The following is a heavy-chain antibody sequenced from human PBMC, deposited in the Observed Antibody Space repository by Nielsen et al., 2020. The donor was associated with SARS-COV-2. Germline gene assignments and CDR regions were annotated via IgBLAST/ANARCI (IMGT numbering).Heavy chain of an antibody. CDR2: IYYSGST. CDR1: GGSISSYY. V-gene: IGHV4-59*12. J-gene: IGHJ4*02. D-gene: IGHD3-3*01. Sequence: SETLSLTCTVSGGSISSYYWSWIRQPPGKGLEWIGYIYYSGSTNYNPSLKSRVTISVDTSKNQFSLKLSSVTAADTAVYYCARDKPARYYDFWSGSIFDYWGQGTLVTVSS. CDR3: ARDKPARYYDFWSGSIFDY.